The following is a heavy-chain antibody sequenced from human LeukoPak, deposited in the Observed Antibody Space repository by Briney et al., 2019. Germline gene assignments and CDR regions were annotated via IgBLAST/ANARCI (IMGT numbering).Heavy chain of an antibody. J-gene: IGHJ4*02. CDR1: GYSITSGYN. Sequence: SETLSLTCTVSGYSITSGYNWAWIRQPPGKVLEWIGSIYHSGSAYCNPSLKSRVTISVDTSKNQFSLKLSSVTAADTAVYYCVRYCSSTTCYTRAVDYWGQGTLVTVSS. CDR2: IYHSGSA. CDR3: VRYCSSTTCYTRAVDY. V-gene: IGHV4-38-2*02. D-gene: IGHD2-2*02.